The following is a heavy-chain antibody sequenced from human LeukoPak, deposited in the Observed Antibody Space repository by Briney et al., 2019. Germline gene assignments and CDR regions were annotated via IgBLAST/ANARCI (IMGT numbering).Heavy chain of an antibody. Sequence: SGGSLRLSCAASGFTFSSYAMSWVRQAPGKGLEWVSAISGSGGSTYYADSVKGRFTISRDNAKNSLYLQMNSLRAEDTAVYYCAREVRSYYYYGMDVWGQGTTVTVSS. CDR2: ISGSGGST. CDR3: AREVRSYYYYGMDV. CDR1: GFTFSSYA. D-gene: IGHD4-11*01. V-gene: IGHV3-23*01. J-gene: IGHJ6*02.